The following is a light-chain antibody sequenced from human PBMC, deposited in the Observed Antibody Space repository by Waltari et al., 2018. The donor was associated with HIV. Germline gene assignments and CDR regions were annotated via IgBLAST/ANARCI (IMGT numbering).Light chain of an antibody. Sequence: SATLSCRASQSVSDFLAWYQHKSGQAPRLLIFDASNRATGIPARFSGSGSGTDFTLTSSSLEPEDFAVYFCQQRSDWRRLTFGGGTRLEIK. CDR3: QQRSDWRRLT. V-gene: IGKV3-11*01. CDR2: DAS. J-gene: IGKJ4*01. CDR1: QSVSDF.